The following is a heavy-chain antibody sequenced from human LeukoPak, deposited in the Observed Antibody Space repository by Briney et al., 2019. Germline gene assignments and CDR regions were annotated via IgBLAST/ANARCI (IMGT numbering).Heavy chain of an antibody. CDR3: ARVPDILTGYFPY. CDR2: INPNSGGT. CDR1: GYTFTGYY. V-gene: IGHV1-2*02. J-gene: IGHJ4*02. D-gene: IGHD3-9*01. Sequence: ASVKVSCKASGYTFTGYYMHWVRQAPGQGPEWMGWINPNSGGTNYAQKFQGRVTMTRDTSISTAYMELSRLRSDDTAVYYCARVPDILTGYFPYWGQGTLVTVSS.